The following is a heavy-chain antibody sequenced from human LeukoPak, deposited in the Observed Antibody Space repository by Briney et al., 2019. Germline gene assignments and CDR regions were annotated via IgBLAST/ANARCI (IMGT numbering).Heavy chain of an antibody. Sequence: GSSVKVSCKVSGGTFSSYAISWVRQAPGQGLEWMGGIIPIFGTANYAQKFQGRVTITADKSTSTAYMELSSLRSEDTAVYYCARGNTAMVPRDGRYYFDYWGQGTLVTVSS. D-gene: IGHD5-18*01. CDR1: GGTFSSYA. J-gene: IGHJ4*02. V-gene: IGHV1-69*06. CDR2: IIPIFGTA. CDR3: ARGNTAMVPRDGRYYFDY.